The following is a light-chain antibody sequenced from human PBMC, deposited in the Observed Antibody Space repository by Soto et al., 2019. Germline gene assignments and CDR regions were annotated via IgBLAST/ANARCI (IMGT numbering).Light chain of an antibody. V-gene: IGLV1-44*01. CDR1: SSNIGSNT. CDR3: AAWDDSLNGPL. Sequence: QSVLTQPPSASGTPGQRVTISCSGSSSNIGSNTVNWYQQLPGTAPKLLIYSNNHRPSGVPDRFSGSKSGTSASLAISGLQSEDEADYYCAAWDDSLNGPLFGGGTKLTV. J-gene: IGLJ2*01. CDR2: SNN.